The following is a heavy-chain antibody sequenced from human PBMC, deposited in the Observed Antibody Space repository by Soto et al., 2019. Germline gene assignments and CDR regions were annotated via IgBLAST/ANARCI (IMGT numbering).Heavy chain of an antibody. CDR1: GYTFTSYY. CDR2: INPSGGST. CDR3: ARELSDDYGHNWFDP. D-gene: IGHD4-17*01. V-gene: IGHV1-46*03. J-gene: IGHJ5*02. Sequence: ASVKVSCKASGYTFTSYYMHWVRQAPGQGLEWMGIINPSGGSTSYAQKFQGRVTMTRDTSTSTVYMELSSLRSEDTAVYYCARELSDDYGHNWFDPWGQGTLVTVSS.